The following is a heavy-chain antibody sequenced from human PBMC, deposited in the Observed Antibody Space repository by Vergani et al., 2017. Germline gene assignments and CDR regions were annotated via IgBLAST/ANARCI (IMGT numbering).Heavy chain of an antibody. CDR3: ARAPTYYDFRGGKRGFDP. CDR2: IIPIFGTA. Sequence: QVQLVQSGAEVKKPGASVKVSCKASGYTFTSYYMHWVRQAPGQGLEWMGGIIPIFGTANYAQKFQGRVTITADESTSTAYMELSSLRSEDTAVYYCARAPTYYDFRGGKRGFDPWGQGTLVTVSS. D-gene: IGHD3-3*01. CDR1: GYTFTSYY. V-gene: IGHV1-69*01. J-gene: IGHJ5*02.